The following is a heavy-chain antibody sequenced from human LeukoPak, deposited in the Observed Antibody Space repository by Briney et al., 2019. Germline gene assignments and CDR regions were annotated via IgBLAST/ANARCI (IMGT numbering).Heavy chain of an antibody. CDR3: ARRYSSSWSSNWFDP. J-gene: IGHJ5*02. D-gene: IGHD6-13*01. V-gene: IGHV3-7*01. Sequence: GGSLRLSCAASGFTFSSYWMSWVRQAPGKGLEWVANIKQDGSEKYYVDSVKGRFTISRDNAKNSLYLQMNSLRAEDTAVYYCARRYSSSWSSNWFDPWGQGTLVTVSS. CDR1: GFTFSSYW. CDR2: IKQDGSEK.